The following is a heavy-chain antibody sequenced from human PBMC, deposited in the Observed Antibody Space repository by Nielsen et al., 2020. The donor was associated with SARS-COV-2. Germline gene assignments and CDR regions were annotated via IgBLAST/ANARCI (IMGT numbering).Heavy chain of an antibody. D-gene: IGHD3-3*01. CDR1: GFTFSSYS. Sequence: GESLKISCAASGFTFSSYSMNWVRQAPGKGLEWVSSISSSSSYIYYADSVKGRFTISRDNAKNSLYLQMTSLRAEDTAVYYCAIIWSGYTDAFDIWGQGTMVTVSS. V-gene: IGHV3-21*01. CDR2: ISSSSSYI. J-gene: IGHJ3*02. CDR3: AIIWSGYTDAFDI.